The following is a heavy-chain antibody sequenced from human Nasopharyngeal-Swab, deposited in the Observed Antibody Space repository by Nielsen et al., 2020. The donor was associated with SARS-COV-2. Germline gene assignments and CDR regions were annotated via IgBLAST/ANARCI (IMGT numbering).Heavy chain of an antibody. CDR2: IRSKAYGGTT. CDR3: TTASQLWLLHFDY. V-gene: IGHV3-49*04. J-gene: IGHJ4*02. Sequence: GESLKISCTASGFTFGDYAMSWVRQAPGKGLEWVGFIRSKAYGGTTEYAASVKGRFTISRDDSKSIAYLQMNSLKTEDTAVYYCTTASQLWLLHFDYGAREPWSPSPQ. CDR1: GFTFGDYA. D-gene: IGHD5-18*01.